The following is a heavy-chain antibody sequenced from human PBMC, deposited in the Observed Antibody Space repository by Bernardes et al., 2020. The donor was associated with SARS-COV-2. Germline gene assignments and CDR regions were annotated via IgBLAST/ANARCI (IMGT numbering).Heavy chain of an antibody. CDR3: ARECSGGDCYSQQGYYFDY. Sequence: GSLRLSCTVSGFTFSIYAMSWVRQAPGKGLEWVSAISGSATNAYYADFAKGRFTISRDNSKNTLYLEMKSLSAEDTAVYYCARECSGGDCYSQQGYYFDYWGQGTLVTVSS. CDR2: ISGSATNA. J-gene: IGHJ4*02. D-gene: IGHD2-15*01. V-gene: IGHV3-23*01. CDR1: GFTFSIYA.